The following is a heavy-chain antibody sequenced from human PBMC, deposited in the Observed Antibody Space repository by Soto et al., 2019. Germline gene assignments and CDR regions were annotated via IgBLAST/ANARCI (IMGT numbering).Heavy chain of an antibody. J-gene: IGHJ4*02. Sequence: QVQLIQSGAEVRKPGASVKVSCKVPKNTLTELTIDWLRQAPGKGLEWMGRSAPEEGKTINPQKFQGRVSMAEDPSTDTAYMELNSLRFGVTAVYFCAADRKIVGTIGAFDFWGQGTLLTVSS. D-gene: IGHD1-26*01. CDR3: AADRKIVGTIGAFDF. CDR2: SAPEEGKT. V-gene: IGHV1-24*01. CDR1: KNTLTELT.